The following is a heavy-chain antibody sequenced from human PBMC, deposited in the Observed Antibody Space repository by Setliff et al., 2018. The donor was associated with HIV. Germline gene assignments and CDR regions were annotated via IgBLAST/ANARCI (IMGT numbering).Heavy chain of an antibody. V-gene: IGHV3-21*01. D-gene: IGHD3-22*01. CDR1: GFTFSSYS. Sequence: PGGSLRLSCAASGFTFSSYSMNWVRQAPGKGLEWVSYISSSSSYTNYADSVKGRFTISRDNAKNSLYLQMNSLRAEDTAVYYCARPNYYDSSGSFDYWGQGTLVTVSS. J-gene: IGHJ4*02. CDR2: ISSSSSYT. CDR3: ARPNYYDSSGSFDY.